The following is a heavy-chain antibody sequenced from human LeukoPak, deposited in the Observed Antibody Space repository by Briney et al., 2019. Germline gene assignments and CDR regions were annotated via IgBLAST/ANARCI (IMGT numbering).Heavy chain of an antibody. V-gene: IGHV3-30*04. CDR1: GFTFSSYA. CDR2: ISYDGSNK. J-gene: IGHJ6*02. CDR3: ARDLDHPYDFWSGYSYYYYGMDV. D-gene: IGHD3-3*01. Sequence: GGSLRLSCAASGFTFSSYAMHWVRQAPGKGLEWVAVISYDGSNKYYADSVKGRFTISRDNSKNTLYLQMNSLRAEDTAVYYCARDLDHPYDFWSGYSYYYYGMDVWGQGTTVTVPS.